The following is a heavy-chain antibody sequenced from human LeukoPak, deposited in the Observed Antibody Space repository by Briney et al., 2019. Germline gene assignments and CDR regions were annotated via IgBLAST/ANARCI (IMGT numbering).Heavy chain of an antibody. CDR3: TREVVVVPAILGDVDFDY. Sequence: PGGSLRLSCTASGFTFGDYAMSWFRQAPGKGLEWVGFIRSKAYGGTTEYAASVKGRFTISRDDSKSIAYLQMNSLKTEDTAVYYCTREVVVVPAILGDVDFDYWGQGTLVTASS. V-gene: IGHV3-49*03. J-gene: IGHJ4*02. D-gene: IGHD2-21*02. CDR2: IRSKAYGGTT. CDR1: GFTFGDYA.